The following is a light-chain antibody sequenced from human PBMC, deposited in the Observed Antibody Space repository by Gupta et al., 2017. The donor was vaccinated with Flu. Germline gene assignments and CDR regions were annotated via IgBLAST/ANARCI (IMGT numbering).Light chain of an antibody. CDR3: QMSDSNPTPA. J-gene: IGKJ4*01. CDR1: QSISSY. CDR2: AAS. Sequence: IQMTQSPSSLSASVGDRVTITCRASQSISSYLNWYQQKPGKAPKLLIYAASSLQSGVPSRFSGSGYGKDFTLTISSRQPEDFASYDGQMSDSNPTPACGEGTKVEIK. V-gene: IGKV1-39*01.